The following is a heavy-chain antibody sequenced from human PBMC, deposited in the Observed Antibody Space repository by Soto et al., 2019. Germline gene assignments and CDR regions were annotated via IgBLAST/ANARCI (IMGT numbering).Heavy chain of an antibody. Sequence: ELQVLESGGGLVQPGGCLRLSCAVSGFTFSNCAMSWVRQAPGKGLEWVSIISDDGSSIYYADSVKGRFTISRDNSKNSLYLQMSSRRADDDTAVYYCVKAMGPPAPSSRIFDYWGQGTLVTVSS. V-gene: IGHV3-23*01. D-gene: IGHD1-26*01. CDR1: GFTFSNCA. J-gene: IGHJ4*02. CDR3: VKAMGPPAPSSRIFDY. CDR2: ISDDGSSI.